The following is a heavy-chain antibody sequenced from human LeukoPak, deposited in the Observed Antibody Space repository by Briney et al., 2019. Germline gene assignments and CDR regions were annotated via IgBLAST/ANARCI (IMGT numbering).Heavy chain of an antibody. Sequence: GASVKVSCKASGYTFTSHYMHWVRQAPGQGLEWMGIINPSGGSTSYAQKLQGRVTMTRNTSISTAYMELSSLRSEDTAVYYCARRGNYYYYGMDVWGQGTTVTVSS. CDR2: INPSGGST. CDR3: ARRGNYYYYGMDV. CDR1: GYTFTSHY. V-gene: IGHV1-46*01. J-gene: IGHJ6*02.